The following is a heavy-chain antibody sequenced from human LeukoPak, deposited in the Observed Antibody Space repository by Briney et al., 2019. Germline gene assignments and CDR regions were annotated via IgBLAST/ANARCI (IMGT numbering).Heavy chain of an antibody. D-gene: IGHD6-19*01. J-gene: IGHJ4*02. CDR1: GFTFSSYE. CDR2: ISGSGGST. V-gene: IGHV3-23*01. Sequence: PGGSLRLSCAASGFTFSSYEMNWVRQAPGKGLEWVSAISGSGGSTYYADSVKGRFTISRDNSKNTLYLQMNSLRAEDTAVYYCAKVSSGWFGRDYWGQGTLVTVSS. CDR3: AKVSSGWFGRDY.